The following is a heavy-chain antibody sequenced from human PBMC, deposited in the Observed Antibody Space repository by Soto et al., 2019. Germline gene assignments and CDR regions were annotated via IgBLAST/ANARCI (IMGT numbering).Heavy chain of an antibody. Sequence: SETLSLTCTVSGGSISSYYWSWIRQPPGKGLEWIGYIYYSGSTNYNPSLKSRVTISVDTSKNQFSLKLSSVTAADTAVYYCARLLIQFWFDPWGQGTLVTVSS. D-gene: IGHD3-22*01. CDR2: IYYSGST. CDR3: ARLLIQFWFDP. J-gene: IGHJ5*02. CDR1: GGSISSYY. V-gene: IGHV4-59*08.